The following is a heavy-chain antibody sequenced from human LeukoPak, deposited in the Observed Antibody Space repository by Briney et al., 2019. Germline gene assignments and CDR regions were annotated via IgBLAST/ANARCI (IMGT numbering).Heavy chain of an antibody. J-gene: IGHJ4*02. V-gene: IGHV4-39*07. CDR2: IYYSGST. Sequence: SETLSLTCTVSGGSISSSSYYWGWIRQPPGKGLEWIGSIYYSGSTYHNPSLKSRVTISVDTSKNQFSLKLSSVTAADTALYYCARLNVRPAMIRGVLDYWGQGTLVTVSS. D-gene: IGHD3-10*01. CDR1: GGSISSSSYY. CDR3: ARLNVRPAMIRGVLDY.